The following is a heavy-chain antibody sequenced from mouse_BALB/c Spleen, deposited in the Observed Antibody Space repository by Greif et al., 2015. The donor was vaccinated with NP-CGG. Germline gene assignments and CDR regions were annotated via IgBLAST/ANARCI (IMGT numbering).Heavy chain of an antibody. J-gene: IGHJ2*01. CDR2: INPSNGGT. D-gene: IGHD2-1*01. Sequence: VQLQQSGAELVKPGAPVKLSCKASGYTFTSYYMYWVKQRPGQGLEWIGEINPSNGGTNFNEKFKSKATLTVDKSSTTAYMQLSSLTSEDSAVYYCTRLSGNYGGGSYFDYWGQGTTLTVSS. CDR1: GYTFTSYY. V-gene: IGHV1S81*02. CDR3: TRLSGNYGGGSYFDY.